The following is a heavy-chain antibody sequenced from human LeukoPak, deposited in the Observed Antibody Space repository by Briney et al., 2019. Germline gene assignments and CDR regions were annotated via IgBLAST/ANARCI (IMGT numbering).Heavy chain of an antibody. V-gene: IGHV3-33*01. CDR2: IWYDGSNK. CDR1: GFTFSSYG. D-gene: IGHD4-17*01. CDR3: ARELYGDYTNWFDP. Sequence: GGSLRLSCAASGFTFSSYGMHWVRHAPGKGLERVAVIWYDGSNKYYADSVKGRFTISRDNSKNTLYLQMSSLRAEDTAVYYCARELYGDYTNWFDPWGQGTLVTVSS. J-gene: IGHJ5*02.